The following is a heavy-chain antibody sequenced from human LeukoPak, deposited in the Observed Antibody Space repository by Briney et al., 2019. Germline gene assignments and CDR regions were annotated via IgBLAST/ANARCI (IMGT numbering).Heavy chain of an antibody. CDR1: GYTFSSSF. D-gene: IGHD6-13*01. CDR3: ARESRLAAAGTASYDY. J-gene: IGHJ4*02. CDR2: INPSVGST. V-gene: IGHV1-46*01. Sequence: ASVKVSCKASGYTFSSSFMHWVRQAPGQGPEWMGVINPSVGSTASAQKFQGRVTMTRDTSTSTVYMELSSLRSEDTAVYYCARESRLAAAGTASYDYWGQGTLVTVSS.